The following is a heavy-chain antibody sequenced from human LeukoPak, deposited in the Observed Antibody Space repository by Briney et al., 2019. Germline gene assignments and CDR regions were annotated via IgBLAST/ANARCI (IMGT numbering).Heavy chain of an antibody. D-gene: IGHD3-3*01. CDR1: GGSISSYY. Sequence: SETLSLTCTVSGGSISSYYWSWIRQPPGKGLEWIGYIYTSGSTNYNPSLKSRVTISVDTSKNQFSLKLSSVTAADTAVYYCARQTGGVVYFDYWGQGTLVTVSS. CDR2: IYTSGST. V-gene: IGHV4-4*09. J-gene: IGHJ4*02. CDR3: ARQTGGVVYFDY.